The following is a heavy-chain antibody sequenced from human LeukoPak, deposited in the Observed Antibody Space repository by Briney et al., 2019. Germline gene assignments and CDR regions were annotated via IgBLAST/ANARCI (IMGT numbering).Heavy chain of an antibody. CDR3: ARAASYSSHI. CDR1: GFTVTSNF. V-gene: IGHV3-53*01. CDR2: AHVDGNT. Sequence: PGGSLRLSCAASGFTVTSNFMTWVRQAPGKGLDWVSFAHVDGNTYYGDSVKGRFTISRDNSKNTLYLQMNSLRAEDTAMYYCARAASYSSHIWGQGTMVTVSS. D-gene: IGHD2-21*01. J-gene: IGHJ3*02.